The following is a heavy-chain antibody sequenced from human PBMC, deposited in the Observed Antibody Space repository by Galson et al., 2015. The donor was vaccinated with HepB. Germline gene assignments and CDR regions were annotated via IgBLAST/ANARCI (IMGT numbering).Heavy chain of an antibody. CDR1: GFTVSSNF. V-gene: IGHV3-66*01. CDR2: IYSGGVTT. J-gene: IGHJ3*02. D-gene: IGHD1-20*01. CDR3: ARAYDWNARGAFDI. Sequence: SLRLSCAASGFTVSSNFMNWVRQAPGKGLEWVSVIYSGGVTTQYADSVKGRFTISSDNSKNTLYLQMNSLRAEDTAVYYCARAYDWNARGAFDIWGQGTVVTVS.